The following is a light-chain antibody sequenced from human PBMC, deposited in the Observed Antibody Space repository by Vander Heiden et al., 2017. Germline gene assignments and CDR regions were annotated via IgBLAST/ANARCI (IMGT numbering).Light chain of an antibody. CDR2: DVS. CDR3: SSYTSSSTLDVV. V-gene: IGLV2-14*01. CDR1: SSDGGGCNY. J-gene: IGLJ2*01. Sequence: HSALTQPASVSGSPGQSVTISCTGTSSDGGGCNYVSWYQQHPVKAPKLMIYDVSNRPSGVSNRVSGSKSGNTASLTISGLQAEDEADDYCSSYTSSSTLDVVFGGGTKLTVL.